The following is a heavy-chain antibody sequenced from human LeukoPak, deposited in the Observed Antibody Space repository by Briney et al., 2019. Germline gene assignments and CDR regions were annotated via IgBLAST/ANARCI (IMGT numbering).Heavy chain of an antibody. CDR1: GGSFSGYY. J-gene: IGHJ4*01. CDR2: INHSGST. D-gene: IGHD2-21*02. V-gene: IGHV4-34*01. Sequence: PSETLSLNCAVYGGSFSGYYWSWIRQPPGKGLEWIGEINHSGSTNYNPSLKSRVTISVDTSKKQFTLKLSSVTAADTAVYYCSSVPYCCGDCLSEIDFWGQGTLVTVSS. CDR3: SSVPYCCGDCLSEIDF.